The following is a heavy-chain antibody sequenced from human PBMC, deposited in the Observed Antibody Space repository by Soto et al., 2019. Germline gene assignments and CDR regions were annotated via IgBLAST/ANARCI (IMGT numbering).Heavy chain of an antibody. CDR2: INAGNGNT. CDR3: ASNLFYYDSSGYPLAGAFDI. J-gene: IGHJ3*02. Sequence: ASVKVSCKASGYTFTSYAMHWVRQAPGQRLEWMGWINAGNGNTKYSQKFQGRVTITRDTSASTAYMELSSLRSEDTAVYYCASNLFYYDSSGYPLAGAFDIGGQGTMVTVPS. D-gene: IGHD3-22*01. CDR1: GYTFTSYA. V-gene: IGHV1-3*01.